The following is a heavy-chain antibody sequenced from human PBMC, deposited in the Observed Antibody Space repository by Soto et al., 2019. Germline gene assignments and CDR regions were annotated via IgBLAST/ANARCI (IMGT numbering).Heavy chain of an antibody. CDR1: GFTFSSYA. CDR2: VSIGGST. CDR3: AKRRGAGAHFDC. D-gene: IGHD2-15*01. J-gene: IGHJ4*02. Sequence: DVQLLESGGGLVQPAGSLRLSCAASGFTFSSYAMGWVRQGPGKGLEWVAVVSIGGSTHYADSVRGRFTISRDNSKNTLSLQLNSLAAEDSAVYFCAKRRGAGAHFDCWGQGALVTVSS. V-gene: IGHV3-23*01.